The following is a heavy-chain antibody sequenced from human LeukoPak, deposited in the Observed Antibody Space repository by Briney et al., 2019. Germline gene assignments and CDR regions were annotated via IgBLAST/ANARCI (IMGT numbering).Heavy chain of an antibody. V-gene: IGHV1-18*01. J-gene: IGHJ6*03. CDR1: GYTFTSYG. CDR3: ARARQQLVYIDYYYYMDV. D-gene: IGHD6-13*01. CDR2: ISAYNGNT. Sequence: GASVKVSCKASGYTFTSYGISWVRQAPGQGLEWMGWISAYNGNTNYAQKLQGRVTMTTDTSTSTAYMELRSLRSDDTAVYYCARARQQLVYIDYYYYMDVRGKGTTVTVSS.